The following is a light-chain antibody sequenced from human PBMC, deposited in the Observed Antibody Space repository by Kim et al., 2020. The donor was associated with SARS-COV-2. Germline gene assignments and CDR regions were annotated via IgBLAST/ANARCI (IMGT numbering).Light chain of an antibody. CDR1: QSISSW. CDR3: QQYNSPLYT. Sequence: DIPMTQFPSTLSATVGDRVTITCRASQSISSWLAWYQQKPGKAPKLLIYKASNLQSGVPSRFSARGYGTEFTLTISSLQPDDFATYYCQQYNSPLYTFGQGTKLQI. J-gene: IGKJ2*01. CDR2: KAS. V-gene: IGKV1-5*03.